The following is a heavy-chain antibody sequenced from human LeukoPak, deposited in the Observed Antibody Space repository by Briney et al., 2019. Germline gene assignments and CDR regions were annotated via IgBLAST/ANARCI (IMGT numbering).Heavy chain of an antibody. D-gene: IGHD6-6*01. J-gene: IGHJ4*02. Sequence: GRCLRLSCAASGFTFSNSGMHWVRQAPGKGLEWVAVIWSDGSNKDYADSVRGRFTISRDNSKNTLYLQMNSLRAEDTAVYFCARDPGNSSFDYWGQGTLVTVSS. CDR3: ARDPGNSSFDY. CDR2: IWSDGSNK. CDR1: GFTFSNSG. V-gene: IGHV3-33*01.